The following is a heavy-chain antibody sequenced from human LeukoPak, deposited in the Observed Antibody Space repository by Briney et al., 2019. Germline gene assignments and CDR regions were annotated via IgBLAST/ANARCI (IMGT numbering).Heavy chain of an antibody. V-gene: IGHV5-51*01. CDR1: GYSFTSYW. CDR3: ARLDCGGACDMDDAFDI. D-gene: IGHD2-21*01. Sequence: GGSLRLSCKGSGYSFTSYWIGWVRQMPGKGLEWMGLISPGDSDTRYSPSFQGQVTISADKSISTAYLQWSSLKASDTAMYYCARLDCGGACDMDDAFDIWGQGTMVTVSS. CDR2: ISPGDSDT. J-gene: IGHJ3*02.